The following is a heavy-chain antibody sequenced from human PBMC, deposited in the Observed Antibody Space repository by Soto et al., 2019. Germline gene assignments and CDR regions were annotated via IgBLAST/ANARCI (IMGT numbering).Heavy chain of an antibody. V-gene: IGHV1-69*06. J-gene: IGHJ3*02. CDR3: ARAESDYDFWSGYTGSAFDI. CDR1: GGTLSSHA. Sequence: QVQLVQSGAEVKEPGSSVKVSCKASGGTLSSHAISWVRQAPGVGLEWMGGIVPLFGTANYAQKFEGRLTTTADKFTNTVYMELSSLTSDDTAVYYCARAESDYDFWSGYTGSAFDIWGQGTMVTVSS. CDR2: IVPLFGTA. D-gene: IGHD3-3*01.